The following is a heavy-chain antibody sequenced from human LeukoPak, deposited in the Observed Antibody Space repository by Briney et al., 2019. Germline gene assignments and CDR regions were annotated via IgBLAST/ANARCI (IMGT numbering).Heavy chain of an antibody. CDR3: ARDRAAAYYYYMDV. CDR1: GFTLSSYA. D-gene: IGHD3-10*01. CDR2: ISNNGGST. J-gene: IGHJ6*03. Sequence: PGGSLRLSCAASGFTLSSYAMSWVRQAPGKGLEWVSAISNNGGSTNYADSVKGRFTISRDNSKNTLYLQMNSLRAEDTAVYYCARDRAAAYYYYMDVWGKGTTVTVSS. V-gene: IGHV3-23*01.